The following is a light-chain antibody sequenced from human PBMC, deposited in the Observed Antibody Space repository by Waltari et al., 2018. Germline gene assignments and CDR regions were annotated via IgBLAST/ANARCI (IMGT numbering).Light chain of an antibody. CDR3: QQVNSYPLT. J-gene: IGKJ4*01. V-gene: IGKV1-9*01. CDR1: QGISSY. CDR2: AAS. Sequence: DIQVTQSPSFLSASVGDRDTITCRASQGISSYLAWYQQLPGQAPKLLIYAASTLQGGVPSRFSGSGSGTEFTLTISSLQPEDFATYYCQQVNSYPLTFGGGTKVEI.